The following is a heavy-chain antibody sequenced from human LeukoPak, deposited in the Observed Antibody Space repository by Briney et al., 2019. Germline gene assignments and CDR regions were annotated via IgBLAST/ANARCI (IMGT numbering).Heavy chain of an antibody. CDR1: GFTFDDYA. CDR3: ARRSSTLYEGY. CDR2: ISWNSGSI. Sequence: PGRSLRLSCAASGFTFDDYAMHWVRQAPGKGLEWVSGISWNSGSIGYADSVKGRFTISRDNSKNTLYLQMNSLRAQDTAVYYCARRSSTLYEGYWGRGTLVTVSS. J-gene: IGHJ4*02. V-gene: IGHV3-9*01. D-gene: IGHD6-13*01.